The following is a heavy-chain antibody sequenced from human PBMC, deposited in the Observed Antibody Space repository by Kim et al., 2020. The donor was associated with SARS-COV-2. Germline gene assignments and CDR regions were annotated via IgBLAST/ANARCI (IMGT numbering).Heavy chain of an antibody. J-gene: IGHJ6*02. CDR1: GGSISSSSYY. CDR3: ARDGDLAGRDYYYGMDV. CDR2: IYYSGST. D-gene: IGHD6-19*01. Sequence: SETLSLTCTVSGGSISSSSYYWGWIRQPPGKGLEWIGSIYYSGSTYYNPSLKSRVTISVDTSKNQFSLKLSSVTAADTAVYYCARDGDLAGRDYYYGMDVWGQGTTVTVSS. V-gene: IGHV4-39*07.